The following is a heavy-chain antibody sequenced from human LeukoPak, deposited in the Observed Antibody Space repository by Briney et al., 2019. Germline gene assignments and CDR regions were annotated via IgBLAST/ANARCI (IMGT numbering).Heavy chain of an antibody. CDR3: ASGVNHHYDSSGNNWLDP. Sequence: PSETLSLTCAVSGGSISSGGYSWSWIRQPPGKGLEWIGYIYHSGSTYYNPSLKSRVTISVDRSKNQFSLKLSSVTAADTAVYYCASGVNHHYDSSGNNWLDPWGQGTLVTVSS. D-gene: IGHD3-22*01. J-gene: IGHJ5*02. V-gene: IGHV4-30-2*01. CDR1: GGSISSGGYS. CDR2: IYHSGST.